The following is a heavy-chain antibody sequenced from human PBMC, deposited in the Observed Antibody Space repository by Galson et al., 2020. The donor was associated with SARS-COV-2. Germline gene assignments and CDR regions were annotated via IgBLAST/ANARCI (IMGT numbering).Heavy chain of an antibody. CDR2: IRAYTGHT. Sequence: GESMKISCQASGSTLISYGLSWVRQAPGQGLEWMGWIRAYTGHTKYAQTFQGRVTMTTDTSTSTAYMELRSLRCGDTAVYYCARDLGEVGGVRDPDVSDIWGQGTMVDVSS. V-gene: IGHV1-18*01. CDR1: GSTLISYG. J-gene: IGHJ3*02. D-gene: IGHD2-15*01. CDR3: ARDLGEVGGVRDPDVSDI.